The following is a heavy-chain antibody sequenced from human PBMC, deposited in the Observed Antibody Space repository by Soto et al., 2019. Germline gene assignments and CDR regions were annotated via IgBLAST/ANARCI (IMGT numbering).Heavy chain of an antibody. Sequence: EVPLVESGGGLVQPGGSLRLSCAASGFTFSSYWMHWVRQVPGKGLVWVSHIDSDGNHTTYADSVKGRFTISRDNAKNTVYLQMNSLRAEDTAVYYCVRDDVGVGIDYWGLGTLVTVSS. V-gene: IGHV3-74*03. J-gene: IGHJ4*02. D-gene: IGHD1-26*01. CDR1: GFTFSSYW. CDR3: VRDDVGVGIDY. CDR2: IDSDGNHT.